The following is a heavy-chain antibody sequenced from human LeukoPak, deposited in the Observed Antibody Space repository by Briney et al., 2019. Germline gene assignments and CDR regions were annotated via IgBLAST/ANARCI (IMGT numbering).Heavy chain of an antibody. CDR2: ITPGGVNI. V-gene: IGHV3-48*04. Sequence: GGSLRLSCAASGFTFSSYSMNWIRQAPGKGLDWISYITPGGVNIYYADSVKGRFTISRDNAKNSLSLQMNSLRAEDTAIYFFARGPQRPELWGQGTPVTVSS. D-gene: IGHD1-1*01. CDR3: ARGPQRPEL. J-gene: IGHJ4*03. CDR1: GFTFSSYS.